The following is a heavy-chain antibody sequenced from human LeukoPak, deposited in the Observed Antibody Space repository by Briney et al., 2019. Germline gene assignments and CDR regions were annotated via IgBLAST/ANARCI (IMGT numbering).Heavy chain of an antibody. Sequence: GGSLRLSCVVSGFTFSSYAMSWVRQAPGKGLEWVSVISGSGGSTDYADSVKGRFTISRDNSKNTLYLQMNSLRAEDTAVYYCAKGRGYSGYDFFDYWGQGTLVTVSS. J-gene: IGHJ4*02. V-gene: IGHV3-23*01. CDR3: AKGRGYSGYDFFDY. D-gene: IGHD5-12*01. CDR1: GFTFSSYA. CDR2: ISGSGGST.